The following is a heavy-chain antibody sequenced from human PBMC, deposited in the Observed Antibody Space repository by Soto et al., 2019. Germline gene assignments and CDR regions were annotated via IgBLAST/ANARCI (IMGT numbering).Heavy chain of an antibody. CDR1: GFTFSSYG. CDR2: ISYDGSNK. Sequence: PGGSLRLSCAASGFTFSSYGMHWVRQAPGKGLEWVAVISYDGSNKYYADSVKGRFTISRDNSKNTLYLQMNSLRAEDTAVYYSARGPNDYLGQGTLVTVSS. J-gene: IGHJ4*02. CDR3: ARGPNDY. V-gene: IGHV3-30*03.